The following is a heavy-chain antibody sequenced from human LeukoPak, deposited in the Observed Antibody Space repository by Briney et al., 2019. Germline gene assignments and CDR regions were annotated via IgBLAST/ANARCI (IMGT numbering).Heavy chain of an antibody. Sequence: GGSLRLSCAASGFTFTNAWMNWVRQAPGKGLEWVGRIKSKTDGGTTDYAAPVKGRFTISRDDSENTLYLQVNSLKTEDTAVYYCTRIFRTAHFDYWGQGTPVTVSS. V-gene: IGHV3-15*07. D-gene: IGHD2/OR15-2a*01. CDR3: TRIFRTAHFDY. CDR1: GFTFTNAW. J-gene: IGHJ4*02. CDR2: IKSKTDGGTT.